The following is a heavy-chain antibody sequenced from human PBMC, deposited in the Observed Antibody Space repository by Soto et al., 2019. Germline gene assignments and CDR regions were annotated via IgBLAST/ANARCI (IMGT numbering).Heavy chain of an antibody. V-gene: IGHV1-69*02. CDR3: ATSYGSGYRAFDY. Sequence: QVQLVQSGAEVKRPGSSVKVSCKASGDTFSFYSINWVRQAPGLGLEWMGRVNPILSLSNYAQRFQGRVTMTAAKSTSTAYMVISSLRSEDTAIYYCATSYGSGYRAFDYWGQGAHVIVSS. CDR1: GDTFSFYS. D-gene: IGHD3-10*01. CDR2: VNPILSLS. J-gene: IGHJ4*02.